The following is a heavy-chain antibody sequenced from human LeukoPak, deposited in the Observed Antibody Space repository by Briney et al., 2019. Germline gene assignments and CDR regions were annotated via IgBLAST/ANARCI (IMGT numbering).Heavy chain of an antibody. CDR3: ARGDSPRDDHPKWGDY. J-gene: IGHJ4*02. CDR1: GYTITSYD. V-gene: IGHV1-8*01. Sequence: GASVKVSCKDSGYTITSYDINWVRQATGQGLEWMGWMNPNSGNTGYAQKFQGRVTMTRNTSISTAYMELSSLRSEDTAVYYCARGDSPRDDHPKWGDYRGQGTLGTVSS. D-gene: IGHD3-16*01. CDR2: MNPNSGNT.